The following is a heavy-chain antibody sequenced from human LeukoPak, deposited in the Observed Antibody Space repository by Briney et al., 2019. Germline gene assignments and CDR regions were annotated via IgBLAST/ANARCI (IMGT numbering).Heavy chain of an antibody. CDR3: AREWSGFGELPDN. J-gene: IGHJ4*02. V-gene: IGHV3-74*01. D-gene: IGHD3-10*01. CDR2: INSDGSST. CDR1: GFTFSGHW. Sequence: HPGGSLRLSCAASGFTFSGHWMHWVRHAPGKGLVWVSRINSDGSSTTYADFVKGRFTTSRDNAKNTLYLQMNSLRADDTAVYYCAREWSGFGELPDNWGQGTLVTVSS.